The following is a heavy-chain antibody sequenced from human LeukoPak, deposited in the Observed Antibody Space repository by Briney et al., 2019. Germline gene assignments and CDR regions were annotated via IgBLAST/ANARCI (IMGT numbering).Heavy chain of an antibody. V-gene: IGHV1-24*01. CDR2: FDPEDGET. CDR3: ATRSIFGVVIYFDY. Sequence: ASVKVSCKVSGYTLTELSMHWVRQAPGRGLEWMGGFDPEDGETIYAQKFQGRVTMTEDTSTDTAYMELSSLRSEDTAVYYCATRSIFGVVIYFDYWGQGTLVTVSS. CDR1: GYTLTELS. J-gene: IGHJ4*02. D-gene: IGHD3-3*01.